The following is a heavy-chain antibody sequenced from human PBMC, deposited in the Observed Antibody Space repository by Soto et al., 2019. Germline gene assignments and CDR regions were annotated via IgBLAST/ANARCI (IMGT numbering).Heavy chain of an antibody. J-gene: IGHJ6*02. Sequence: QVQLQQSGPGLVKPSQTLSLTCTVSGGSISSDYYHWTWIRQSPGKGLEWIGYIHHSGSILYNPYLKSRLSISVDTSKNQFSLHLTSVTAADTAVYFCAREDDGGDSLDVWGQGTTVTVSS. V-gene: IGHV4-30-4*08. CDR2: IHHSGSI. D-gene: IGHD2-21*02. CDR3: AREDDGGDSLDV. CDR1: GGSISSDYYH.